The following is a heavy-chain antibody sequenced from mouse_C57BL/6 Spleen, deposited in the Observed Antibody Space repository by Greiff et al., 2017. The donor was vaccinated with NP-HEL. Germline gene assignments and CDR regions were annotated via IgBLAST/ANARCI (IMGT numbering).Heavy chain of an antibody. CDR3: ARASGGSSWFAY. D-gene: IGHD1-1*02. V-gene: IGHV5-17*01. CDR2: ISSGSSTI. Sequence: EVMLVESGGGLVKPGGSLKLSCAASGFTFSDYGMHWVRQAPEKGLEWVAYISSGSSTIYYADTVKGRFTITRDKSTNTMFMQMTSLRSEDTAMYYCARASGGSSWFAYWGQGTLVTVSA. CDR1: GFTFSDYG. J-gene: IGHJ3*01.